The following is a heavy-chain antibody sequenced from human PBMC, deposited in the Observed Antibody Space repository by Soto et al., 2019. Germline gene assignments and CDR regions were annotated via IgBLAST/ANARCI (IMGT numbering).Heavy chain of an antibody. V-gene: IGHV3-48*02. J-gene: IGHJ3*02. CDR2: ISSSSSNI. Sequence: EVQLVESGGGLVQPGGSLRLSCAASGFTFSSYNMNWVRQAPGKGLEWVSFISSSSSNIYYAGSVKGRFTISRDNAKNSLYLQRNSLRDEDTGVYYCARVGGGDAFDIWGQGTMVTVSS. CDR3: ARVGGGDAFDI. CDR1: GFTFSSYN. D-gene: IGHD3-16*01.